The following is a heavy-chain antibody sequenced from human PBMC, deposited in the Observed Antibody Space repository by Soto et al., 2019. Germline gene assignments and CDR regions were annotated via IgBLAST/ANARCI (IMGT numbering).Heavy chain of an antibody. J-gene: IGHJ4*02. V-gene: IGHV3-9*01. D-gene: IGHD3-22*01. CDR3: AKARRSSGSDSAFDY. Sequence: EVQLVESGGGLVQPGRSLRLSCAASGFTFDDYAMHWVRQAPGKGLVWVSGISWNSGSIGYADSVKGRFTISRDNAKNSLYLQMNSLRAEDTALYYCAKARRSSGSDSAFDYWGQGTLVTVSS. CDR1: GFTFDDYA. CDR2: ISWNSGSI.